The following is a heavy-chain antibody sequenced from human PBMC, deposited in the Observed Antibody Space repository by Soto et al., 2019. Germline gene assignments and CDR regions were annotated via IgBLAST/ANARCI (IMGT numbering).Heavy chain of an antibody. J-gene: IGHJ5*02. D-gene: IGHD4-17*01. CDR1: GFMFSNYW. V-gene: IGHV3-7*03. Sequence: EVYLVESGGGLVQPGGSLRLSCEASGFMFSNYWMNWVRQAPGKGLQWVANIKEDGSDKSYVDSVKGRFTISSDNAKKSHYLQMSSLRVEDTAIDYCVRVSGYGDAGDPWGQGTLVIVSS. CDR3: VRVSGYGDAGDP. CDR2: IKEDGSDK.